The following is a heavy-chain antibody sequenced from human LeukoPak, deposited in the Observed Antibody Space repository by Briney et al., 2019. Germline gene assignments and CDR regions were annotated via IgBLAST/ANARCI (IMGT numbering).Heavy chain of an antibody. CDR2: ISGSGGST. D-gene: IGHD6-19*01. Sequence: PGGSLRLSCAASGFTFSSYAMSWVRQAPGKGLEWVSSISGSGGSTYYADSVKGRFTISRDNSKNTLYLQMNSLTVEDTAVYYCAKDGWSYFDYWGQGTLVTVSS. CDR3: AKDGWSYFDY. J-gene: IGHJ4*02. CDR1: GFTFSSYA. V-gene: IGHV3-23*01.